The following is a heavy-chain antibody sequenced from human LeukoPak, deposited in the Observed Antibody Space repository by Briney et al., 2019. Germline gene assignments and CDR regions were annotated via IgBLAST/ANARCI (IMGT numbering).Heavy chain of an antibody. V-gene: IGHV3-33*01. CDR2: IWYDGSNK. Sequence: GGSLRLSCAASGFTFSSYVMHWVRQAPGKGLEWVAVIWYDGSNKYYADSVKGRFTISRDNSKNTLYLQMNSLRAEDTAVYYCARDLRLQSLDYWGQGTLVTVSS. D-gene: IGHD4-11*01. CDR1: GFTFSSYV. CDR3: ARDLRLQSLDY. J-gene: IGHJ4*02.